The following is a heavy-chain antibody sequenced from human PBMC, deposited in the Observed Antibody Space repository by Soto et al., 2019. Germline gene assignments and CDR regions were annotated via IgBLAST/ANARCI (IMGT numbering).Heavy chain of an antibody. CDR3: ARDFITMVRGVRWGYGMDV. D-gene: IGHD3-10*01. V-gene: IGHV3-23*01. CDR1: GFTFSSYA. Sequence: EVQLLESGGGLVQPGGSLRLSCAASGFTFSSYAMSWVRQAPGKGLEWVSALSGRGGSTYYADSVRGRFTISRDNSKNTLYLQMNSLRDEDTAVYYCARDFITMVRGVRWGYGMDVWGQGTTVTVSS. CDR2: LSGRGGST. J-gene: IGHJ6*02.